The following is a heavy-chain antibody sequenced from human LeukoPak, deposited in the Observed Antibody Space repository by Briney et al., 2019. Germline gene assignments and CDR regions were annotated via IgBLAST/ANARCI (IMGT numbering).Heavy chain of an antibody. CDR2: ISYARSNK. CDR3: AREVFGSNFCGLDY. CDR1: GFIFSNYA. D-gene: IGHD3-3*01. V-gene: IGHV3-30*04. J-gene: IGHJ4*02. Sequence: PGGSLRLSCAASGFIFSNYAMHWVRQAPGKGLEWVALISYARSNKYSADSVKGRFTISRDNSENTLYLQMNSLRPEDTAVYYCAREVFGSNFCGLDYWGQGTLVTVSS.